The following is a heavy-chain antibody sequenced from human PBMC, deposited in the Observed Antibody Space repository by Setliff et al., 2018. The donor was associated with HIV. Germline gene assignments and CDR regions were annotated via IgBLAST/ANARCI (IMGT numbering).Heavy chain of an antibody. Sequence: SETLSLTCAVSGDSISSSNRWSWVRQPPGKGLEWIGEIYHSGSTSYNPSLRSRVTISVDTSKNQFSLKLNSVTAADTAVYYCARERPHGGDYTLTTYYMDVWGKGTTVTVSS. CDR3: ARERPHGGDYTLTTYYMDV. CDR2: IYHSGST. CDR1: GDSISSSNR. V-gene: IGHV4-4*02. J-gene: IGHJ6*03. D-gene: IGHD4-17*01.